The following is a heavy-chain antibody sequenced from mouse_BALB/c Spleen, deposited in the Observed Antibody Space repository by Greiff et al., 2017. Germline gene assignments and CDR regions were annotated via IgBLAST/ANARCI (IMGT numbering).Heavy chain of an antibody. CDR2: INPRSGYT. J-gene: IGHJ2*01. Sequence: QVQLQQSGAELARPGASVKMSCKASGYTFTSYTMHWVKQRPGQGLAWIGYINPRSGYTNYNQKFKDKATLTADKSSSTAYMQLSSLTSEDSAVYYCATITTVVAPDYWGQGTTLTVSA. D-gene: IGHD1-1*01. CDR1: GYTFTSYT. V-gene: IGHV1-4*01. CDR3: ATITTVVAPDY.